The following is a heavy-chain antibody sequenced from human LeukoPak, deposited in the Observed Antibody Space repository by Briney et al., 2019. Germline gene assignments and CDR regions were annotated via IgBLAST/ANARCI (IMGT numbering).Heavy chain of an antibody. D-gene: IGHD6-13*01. CDR3: ANLIAAAPYFQH. J-gene: IGHJ1*01. V-gene: IGHV4-59*08. Sequence: ASETLSLTCTVSGGPMRSQYWSWIRQPPGKGLEWIGYIHYSGSTNYNPSLKSRVIISVDTSKNQFSLKLSSVTAADTAVYYCANLIAAAPYFQHWGQGTLVTVSS. CDR2: IHYSGST. CDR1: GGPMRSQY.